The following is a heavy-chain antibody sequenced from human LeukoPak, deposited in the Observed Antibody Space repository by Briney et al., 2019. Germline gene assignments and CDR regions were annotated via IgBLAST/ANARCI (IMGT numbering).Heavy chain of an antibody. CDR2: INPNSGGT. V-gene: IGHV1-2*02. Sequence: ASVKVSCKVSGYTLTELSMHWVRQAPGKGLEWMGWINPNSGGTNYAQKFQGRVTMTRDTSISTAYMELSRLRSDDTAVYYCARQYSSGWYDAFDIWGQGTMVTVSS. CDR3: ARQYSSGWYDAFDI. CDR1: GYTLTELS. D-gene: IGHD6-19*01. J-gene: IGHJ3*02.